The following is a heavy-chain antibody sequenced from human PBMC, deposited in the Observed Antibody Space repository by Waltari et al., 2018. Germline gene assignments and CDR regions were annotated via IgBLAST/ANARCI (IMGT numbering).Heavy chain of an antibody. Sequence: QVQLVQSGAEVKKPGASVKVSCKASGYTFPSYGISWVRQAPGQGLEWRGWISAYNGNTNYAQKLQGRVTMPTDTSTSRAYMELRSLRSDDTAVYYCAGSQAWELRDLYYFDYWGQGTLVTVSS. CDR2: ISAYNGNT. CDR3: AGSQAWELRDLYYFDY. D-gene: IGHD1-26*01. V-gene: IGHV1-18*04. CDR1: GYTFPSYG. J-gene: IGHJ4*02.